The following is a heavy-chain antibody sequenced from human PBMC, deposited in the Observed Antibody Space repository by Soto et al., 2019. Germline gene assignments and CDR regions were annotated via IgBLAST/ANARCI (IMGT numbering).Heavy chain of an antibody. CDR2: INSDGSIA. J-gene: IGHJ3*02. V-gene: IGHV3-74*01. CDR1: GFTFSDYW. Sequence: EVQLVESGGGLVQPGGSLRLSCAASGFTFSDYWMAWARQAPGKGLFWVSRINSDGSIAHYAESVKGRFIISRDNAKNTLWLQVNSLRDDDTAVYYCGRERWGLLDIWGQGAMVTVSS. CDR3: GRERWGLLDI. D-gene: IGHD7-27*01.